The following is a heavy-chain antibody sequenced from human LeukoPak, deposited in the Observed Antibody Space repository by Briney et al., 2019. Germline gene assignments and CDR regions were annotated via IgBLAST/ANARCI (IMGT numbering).Heavy chain of an antibody. CDR2: ITWDGTNI. J-gene: IGHJ4*02. Sequence: GGSLRLSCAASGFNFENYAMHWVRQPPGKGLEWVSLITWDGTNIYYGDSIQGRFTVSRDNNKKSLYLQMNSLRPEDTALYYCAREDMSVAALFDHWGQGTLVTVS. D-gene: IGHD6-19*01. CDR1: GFNFENYA. CDR3: AREDMSVAALFDH. V-gene: IGHV3-43D*03.